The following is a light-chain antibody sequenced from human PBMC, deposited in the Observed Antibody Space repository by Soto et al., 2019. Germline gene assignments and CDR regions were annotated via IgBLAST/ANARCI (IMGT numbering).Light chain of an antibody. CDR2: DVN. Sequence: QSALTQPSSVSGSPGQSVTISCTGTSSDVGGYNYVSWYQQHPGKAPRLLISDVNKRPSGVPDRFSGSKSGNTASLTISGLQAEDETDYYCSSYAGSYTYVFGTGTKVTVL. CDR1: SSDVGGYNY. V-gene: IGLV2-11*01. CDR3: SSYAGSYTYV. J-gene: IGLJ1*01.